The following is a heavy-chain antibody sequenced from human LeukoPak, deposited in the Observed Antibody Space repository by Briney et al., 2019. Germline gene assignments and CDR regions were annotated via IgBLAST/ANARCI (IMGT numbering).Heavy chain of an antibody. D-gene: IGHD6-13*01. CDR2: IIPIFGTA. CDR3: ARDRGLYSSSWSGPFDP. CDR1: GGTFSSYA. J-gene: IGHJ5*02. Sequence: SVKVSCKASGGTFSSYAISCVRQAPGQGLEWMGGIIPIFGTANYAQKFQGRVTITADESTSTAYMELSSLRSEDTAVYYCARDRGLYSSSWSGPFDPWGQGTVVTVSS. V-gene: IGHV1-69*13.